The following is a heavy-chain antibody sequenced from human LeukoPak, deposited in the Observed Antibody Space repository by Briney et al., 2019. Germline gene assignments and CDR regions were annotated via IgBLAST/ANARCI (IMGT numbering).Heavy chain of an antibody. CDR2: IYYSGST. V-gene: IGHV4-59*01. J-gene: IGHJ4*02. D-gene: IGHD3-22*01. CDR3: ARGGYYDSSGYYFGGPTYFDY. CDR1: GGSISSYY. Sequence: SETLSLTCTVSGGSISSYYWSWIRQPPGKGLEWIGYIYYSGSTNYNPSLKSRVTISVDTSKNQFSLKLSSVTAADTAVYYCARGGYYDSSGYYFGGPTYFDYWGQGTLVTVSS.